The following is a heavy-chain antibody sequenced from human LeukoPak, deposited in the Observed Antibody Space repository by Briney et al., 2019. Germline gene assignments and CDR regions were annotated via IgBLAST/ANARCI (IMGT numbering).Heavy chain of an antibody. CDR2: INPNSGGT. D-gene: IGHD4-23*01. V-gene: IGHV1-2*02. CDR3: ARVLRGSNAFDI. J-gene: IGHJ3*02. CDR1: GYTFTGYY. Sequence: GASVKVSCKASGYTFTGYYLHWVRQAPGQGLEWMGWINPNSGGTNYAQKFQGRVTMTRDTSISTVYMELSSLRSDDTAVYYCARVLRGSNAFDIWGQGTMVTVSS.